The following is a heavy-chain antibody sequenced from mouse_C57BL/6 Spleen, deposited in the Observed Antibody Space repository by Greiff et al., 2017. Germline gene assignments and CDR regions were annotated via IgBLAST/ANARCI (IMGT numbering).Heavy chain of an antibody. CDR3: AREDLYDGYSFDY. V-gene: IGHV1-81*01. CDR1: GYTFTSYG. D-gene: IGHD2-3*01. CDR2: IYPRSGNT. Sequence: QVQLQQSGAELARPGASVKLSCKASGYTFTSYGISWVKQRTGQGLEWIGEIYPRSGNTYYNEKFKGKATLTADKSSSTAYMGLRSLTSEDSAVYFCAREDLYDGYSFDYWGQGTTLTVSS. J-gene: IGHJ2*01.